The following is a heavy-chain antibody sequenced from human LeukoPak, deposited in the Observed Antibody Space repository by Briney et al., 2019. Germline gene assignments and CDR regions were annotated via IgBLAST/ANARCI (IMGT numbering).Heavy chain of an antibody. D-gene: IGHD5-24*01. CDR1: GFTFSSYA. J-gene: IGHJ4*02. CDR2: ISGSGGST. Sequence: GGSLRLSCAASGFTFSSYAMSWVRQAPGKGLEWVSAISGSGGSTYYADSVKGRFIISRDNSKNTVYLEMNGLRVEDTAVYYCAVDVAAINTRAHYWGQGTLVTVSS. CDR3: AVDVAAINTRAHY. V-gene: IGHV3-23*01.